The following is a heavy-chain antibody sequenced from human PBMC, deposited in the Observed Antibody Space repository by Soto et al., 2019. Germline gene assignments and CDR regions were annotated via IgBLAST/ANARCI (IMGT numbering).Heavy chain of an antibody. CDR1: GFTFSSYA. D-gene: IGHD4-17*01. Sequence: GGSLRLSCAASGFTFSSYAMSWVRQAPGKGLEWVSAISGSGGSTYYADSVKGRFTISRDNSKNTLYLQMNSLRAEDTAVYYCAKDAPIPSTVTTQPRYYYYYMDVWGKGTTVTVSS. V-gene: IGHV3-23*01. J-gene: IGHJ6*03. CDR2: ISGSGGST. CDR3: AKDAPIPSTVTTQPRYYYYYMDV.